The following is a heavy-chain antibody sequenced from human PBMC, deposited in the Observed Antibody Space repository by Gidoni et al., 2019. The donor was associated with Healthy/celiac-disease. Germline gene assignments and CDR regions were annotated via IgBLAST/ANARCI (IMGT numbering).Heavy chain of an antibody. J-gene: IGHJ6*02. CDR2: ISGSGGST. CDR3: AKNYYDFRSPPGGYGMDV. D-gene: IGHD3-3*01. CDR1: GFTFSSYA. Sequence: EVQLLESGGGLVQPGGSLRLSCAASGFTFSSYAMSWVRQAPGKGLEWVSAISGSGGSTYYADSVKVRFTISRDNSKNTLYLQMNSLRAEDTAVYHCAKNYYDFRSPPGGYGMDVWGQGTTVTVSS. V-gene: IGHV3-23*01.